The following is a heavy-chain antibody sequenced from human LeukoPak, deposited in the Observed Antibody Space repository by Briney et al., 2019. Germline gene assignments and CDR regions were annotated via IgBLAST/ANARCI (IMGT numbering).Heavy chain of an antibody. Sequence: ASVKVSCKASGYTFTSYGISWVRQAPGQGLEWMGWISAYNGNTNYAQKLQGRVTMTTDTSTSTVYMELRSLRSDDTAVYYCARSPNIVVVPAAMNYWGQGTLVTVSS. V-gene: IGHV1-18*01. CDR1: GYTFTSYG. J-gene: IGHJ4*02. CDR3: ARSPNIVVVPAAMNY. D-gene: IGHD2-2*01. CDR2: ISAYNGNT.